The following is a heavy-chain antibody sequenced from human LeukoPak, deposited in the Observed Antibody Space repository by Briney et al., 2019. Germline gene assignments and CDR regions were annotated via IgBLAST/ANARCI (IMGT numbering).Heavy chain of an antibody. Sequence: GGSLRLSCAASGFTFDDYAMHWVRQAPGKGLEWVSGISWNSGSIGYADSVKGRFTISRDNAKNSLYLPMNSLRAEDMALYYCAKATMVRGVITAFDIWGQGTMVTVSS. V-gene: IGHV3-9*03. CDR1: GFTFDDYA. D-gene: IGHD3-10*01. CDR2: ISWNSGSI. J-gene: IGHJ3*02. CDR3: AKATMVRGVITAFDI.